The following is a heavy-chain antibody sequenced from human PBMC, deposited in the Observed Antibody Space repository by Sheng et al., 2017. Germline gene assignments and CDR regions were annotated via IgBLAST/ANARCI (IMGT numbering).Heavy chain of an antibody. V-gene: IGHV4-39*07. Sequence: QLQLQESGPGLVKPSETLSLICSVSGASISSNNFYWGWIRQPPGKGLEWIGNIYYSGSTYYNPSLKSRVTISLDTSKSQFSLKLSSVTAADTAIYYCARVILNLRSDGTIYYYYGMDAWGQGDHGSPSP. CDR1: GASISSNNFY. CDR2: IYYSGST. J-gene: IGHJ6*02. CDR3: ARVILNLRSDGTIYYYYGMDA.